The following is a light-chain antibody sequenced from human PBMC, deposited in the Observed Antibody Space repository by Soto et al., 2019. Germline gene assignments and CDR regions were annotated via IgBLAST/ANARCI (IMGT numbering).Light chain of an antibody. CDR2: GDS. CDR3: QSYDSSLTVLYV. J-gene: IGLJ1*01. CDR1: SSNIGAGYD. V-gene: IGLV1-40*01. Sequence: QSVLTQPPSVSGAPGQRVTISCTGSSSNIGAGYDVHWYQQLPGTAPKLPIYGDSLRPSGVPDRFSGSKSGTSASLAIAGLQAEDAADYYCQSYDSSLTVLYVFGTGTKVTVL.